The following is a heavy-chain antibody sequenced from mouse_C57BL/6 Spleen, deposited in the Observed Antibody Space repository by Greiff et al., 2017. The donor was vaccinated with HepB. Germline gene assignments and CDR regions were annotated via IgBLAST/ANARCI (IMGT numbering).Heavy chain of an antibody. CDR2: IYPGDGDT. J-gene: IGHJ3*01. CDR1: GYAFSSSW. CDR3: ARGNYDYDEGVAY. D-gene: IGHD2-4*01. Sequence: QVQLQQSGPELVKPGASVKISCKASGYAFSSSWMNWVKQRPGKGLEWIGRIYPGDGDTNYNGKFKGKATLTADKSSSTAYMQLSSLTSEDSAVYFCARGNYDYDEGVAYWGQGTLVTVSA. V-gene: IGHV1-82*01.